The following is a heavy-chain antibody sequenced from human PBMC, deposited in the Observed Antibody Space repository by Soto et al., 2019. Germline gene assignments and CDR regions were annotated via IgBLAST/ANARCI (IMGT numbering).Heavy chain of an antibody. Sequence: EVQLVESGGGLVQPGGSLRLSCAASGFTCSPFWMHWVRQVPGKGPVWVSRINSDGNSTSYADSVKGRFTISRDNAKNTLYLQMNSLRAEDTAVYYCARGSSHFDYWGQGTLVTFSS. V-gene: IGHV3-74*01. D-gene: IGHD2-15*01. CDR3: ARGSSHFDY. J-gene: IGHJ4*02. CDR2: INSDGNST. CDR1: GFTCSPFW.